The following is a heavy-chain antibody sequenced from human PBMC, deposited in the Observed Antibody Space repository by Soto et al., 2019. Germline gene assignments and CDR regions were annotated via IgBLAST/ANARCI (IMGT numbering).Heavy chain of an antibody. J-gene: IGHJ6*03. CDR3: AKDPYYCSSTRCDNYYYYYFMDV. D-gene: IGHD2-2*02. Sequence: GGSLRLSCAASGFTFSSYAMSWVRQAPGKGLEWVSAISGSGGRTYYADSVKGRFTISRDNSKNTLYLQMNSLRAEDTSVYYGAKDPYYCSSTRCDNYYYYYFMDVWGKGTTVTVSS. CDR2: ISGSGGRT. CDR1: GFTFSSYA. V-gene: IGHV3-23*01.